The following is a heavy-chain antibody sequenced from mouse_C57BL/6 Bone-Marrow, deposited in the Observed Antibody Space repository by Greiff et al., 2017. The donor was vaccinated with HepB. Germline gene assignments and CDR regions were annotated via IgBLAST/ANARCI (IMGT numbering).Heavy chain of an antibody. CDR3: ARRGVYYDYDGLFAY. Sequence: EVQLQQSGPELVKPGASVKISCKASGYTFTDYYMNWVKQSHGKSLEWIGDINPNNGGTSYNQKFKGKATLTVDKSSSTAYMELRSLTSEDSAVYYCARRGVYYDYDGLFAYWGQGTLVTVSA. J-gene: IGHJ3*01. CDR1: GYTFTDYY. CDR2: INPNNGGT. D-gene: IGHD2-4*01. V-gene: IGHV1-26*01.